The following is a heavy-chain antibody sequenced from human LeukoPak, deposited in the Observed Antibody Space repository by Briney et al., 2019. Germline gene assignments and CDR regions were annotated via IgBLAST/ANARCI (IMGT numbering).Heavy chain of an antibody. D-gene: IGHD2-2*01. CDR1: GYTFTGYY. Sequence: ASVRVSCKASGYTFTGYYMHWVRQAPGQGLEWMGRINPNSGGTNYAQKFQGRVTMTRDTSISTAYMELSRLRSDDTAVYYCARDRRYCSSTSCYAFDIWDQGTMATVSS. V-gene: IGHV1-2*06. CDR2: INPNSGGT. J-gene: IGHJ3*02. CDR3: ARDRRYCSSTSCYAFDI.